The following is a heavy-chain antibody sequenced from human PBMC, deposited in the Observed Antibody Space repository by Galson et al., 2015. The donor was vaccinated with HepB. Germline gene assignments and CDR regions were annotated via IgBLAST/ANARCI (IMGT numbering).Heavy chain of an antibody. CDR1: GGTFSSYA. CDR3: ARGRVGATRQYFDY. CDR2: IIPIFGTA. J-gene: IGHJ4*02. D-gene: IGHD1-26*01. Sequence: SVKVSCKASGGTFSSYAISWVRQAPGQGLEWMGGIIPIFGTANYAQKFQGRVTITADKSTSTAYMELSSLRSEDTAVYYCARGRVGATRQYFDYWGQGTLVTVSS. V-gene: IGHV1-69*06.